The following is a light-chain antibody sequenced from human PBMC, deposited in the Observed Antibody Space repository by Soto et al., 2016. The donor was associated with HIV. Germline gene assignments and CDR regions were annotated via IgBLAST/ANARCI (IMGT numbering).Light chain of an antibody. Sequence: SSELTQDPAVSVALGQTVRITCQGDSLRNYYATWYQQKPGQAPVVVIFGKNNRPSGIPDRFSGASSGNTDSLTISGAQAEDEADYYCNSRDTNDDRLAIFGGGTKLTVL. CDR2: GKN. CDR3: NSRDTNDDRLAI. J-gene: IGLJ2*01. V-gene: IGLV3-19*01. CDR1: SLRNYY.